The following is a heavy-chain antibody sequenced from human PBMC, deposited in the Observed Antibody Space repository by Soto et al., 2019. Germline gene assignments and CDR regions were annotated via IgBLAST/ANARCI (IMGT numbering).Heavy chain of an antibody. J-gene: IGHJ4*02. Sequence: GASVKVSCKASGYTFTSYDIIWVRQAAGQGLEWMGWMNPYSGNTGYAQKFQGRVTMTRNTSISTAYMELSSLRSEDTAMYYCARGLAVMTHSLLYWGQGALVTVSS. CDR1: GYTFTSYD. CDR2: MNPYSGNT. V-gene: IGHV1-8*01. CDR3: ARGLAVMTHSLLY.